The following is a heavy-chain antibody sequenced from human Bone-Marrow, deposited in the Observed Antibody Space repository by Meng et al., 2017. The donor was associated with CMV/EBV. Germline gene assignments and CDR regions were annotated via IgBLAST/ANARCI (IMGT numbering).Heavy chain of an antibody. V-gene: IGHV1-69*05. CDR2: IIPIFGTA. CDR3: ARDGNWAPGNV. J-gene: IGHJ6*02. CDR1: GGTFSSYA. Sequence: SVKVSCKASGGTFSSYAISWVRQAPGQGLEWMGGIIPIFGTANYAQKFQGRVTMTRDTSTSTVYMELSSLRSEDTAVYYCARDGNWAPGNVWGQGTTVTVSS. D-gene: IGHD4-23*01.